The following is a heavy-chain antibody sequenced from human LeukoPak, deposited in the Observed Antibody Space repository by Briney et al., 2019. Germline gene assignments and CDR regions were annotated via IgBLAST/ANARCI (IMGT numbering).Heavy chain of an antibody. J-gene: IGHJ4*02. V-gene: IGHV5-51*01. CDR3: ARRRGSDSSGLYYFDY. CDR1: GYSFTSYW. D-gene: IGHD3-22*01. CDR2: SYPGDSDT. Sequence: GESLKISCQGSGYSFTSYWIGWVRPIPGKGLEWIGISYPGDSDTRYSPSFQGQVTISADKSITTAYLQWSSLKASDTAMYYCARRRGSDSSGLYYFDYWGQGTLVTVSS.